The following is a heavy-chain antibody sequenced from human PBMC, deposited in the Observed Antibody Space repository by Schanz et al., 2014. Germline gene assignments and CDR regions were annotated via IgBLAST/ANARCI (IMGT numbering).Heavy chain of an antibody. CDR2: IRSSSTPI. V-gene: IGHV3-48*01. J-gene: IGHJ4*02. CDR3: ARDRRNADLDY. Sequence: EMQLLESGGGLAQPGGSLRLSCAASGFTFSDYSMNWVRQAPGKGPEWVSYIRSSSTPIYYADSVKGRFTISRDNAKNSLYLEMNSLRAEDTALYYCARDRRNADLDYWGQGTLVTVSS. D-gene: IGHD1-1*01. CDR1: GFTFSDYS.